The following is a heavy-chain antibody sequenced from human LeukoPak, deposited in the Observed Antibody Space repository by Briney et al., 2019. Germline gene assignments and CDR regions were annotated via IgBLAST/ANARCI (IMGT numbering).Heavy chain of an antibody. Sequence: PGGSLRLSCAASGFTFSSYEMNWVRQAPGKGLEWVSYSSSGGRAIYYADSVKGRFTISRDNAKNSLYLQMNSLRAEDTAVYYCVRDPSVAGDDYWGQGTLVTVSS. D-gene: IGHD6-19*01. V-gene: IGHV3-48*03. J-gene: IGHJ4*02. CDR2: SSSGGRAI. CDR1: GFTFSSYE. CDR3: VRDPSVAGDDY.